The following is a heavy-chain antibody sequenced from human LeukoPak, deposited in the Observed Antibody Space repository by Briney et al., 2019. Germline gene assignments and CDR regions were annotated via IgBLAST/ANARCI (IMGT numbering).Heavy chain of an antibody. J-gene: IGHJ4*02. D-gene: IGHD1-26*01. Sequence: GRSLRLSCAASGFTFDDYAMHWVPQAPGKGLESVSGISWNSGSIGYADSVKGRFTISRDNAKNSLYLQMNSLRAEDTALYYCAKDSSLSGSYYDYWGQGTLVTVSS. CDR3: AKDSSLSGSYYDY. CDR2: ISWNSGSI. CDR1: GFTFDDYA. V-gene: IGHV3-9*01.